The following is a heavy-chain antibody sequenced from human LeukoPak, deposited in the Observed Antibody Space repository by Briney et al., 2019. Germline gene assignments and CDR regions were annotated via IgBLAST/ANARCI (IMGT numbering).Heavy chain of an antibody. Sequence: ASVKVSCKASGYTFTGYYMHWVRQAPGQGLEWMGWINPNSGGTNYAQKFQGRVTMTRDTSISTAYMELSRLRSEDTAVYYCARDLGGITIFRGMDVWGQGTTVTVSS. J-gene: IGHJ6*02. D-gene: IGHD3-9*01. CDR1: GYTFTGYY. V-gene: IGHV1-2*02. CDR3: ARDLGGITIFRGMDV. CDR2: INPNSGGT.